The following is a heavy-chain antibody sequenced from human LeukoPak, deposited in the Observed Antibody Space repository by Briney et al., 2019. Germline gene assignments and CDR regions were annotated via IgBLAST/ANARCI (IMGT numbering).Heavy chain of an antibody. J-gene: IGHJ4*02. D-gene: IGHD3-10*01. CDR3: AMVSDGY. V-gene: IGHV3-30*03. CDR1: GFTFSSYG. CDR2: ISYDGSNK. Sequence: PGGSLRLPCVASGFTFSSYGMHWVRQAPGKGLEWVAVISYDGSNKYYADSVKGRFTISRDNSKNTLYLQMNSLRAEDTAVYYCAMVSDGYWGQGTLVTVSS.